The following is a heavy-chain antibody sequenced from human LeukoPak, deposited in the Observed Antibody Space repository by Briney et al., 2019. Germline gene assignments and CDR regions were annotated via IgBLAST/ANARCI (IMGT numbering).Heavy chain of an antibody. CDR1: GFSFSSYG. J-gene: IGHJ5*02. V-gene: IGHV3-23*01. CDR2: ISGSGGST. CDR3: AKDRGYSDYQP. Sequence: GGSLRLSCTASGFSFSSYGMSWVRQAPGKGLEWVSAISGSGGSTYYADSVKGRFTISRDNSKNTLYLQMNSLRAEDTAVYYCAKDRGYSDYQPWGQGTLVTVSS. D-gene: IGHD5-12*01.